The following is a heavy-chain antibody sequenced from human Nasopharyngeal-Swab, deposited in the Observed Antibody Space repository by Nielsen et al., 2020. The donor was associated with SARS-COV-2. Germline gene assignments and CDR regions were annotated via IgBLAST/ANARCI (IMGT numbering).Heavy chain of an antibody. CDR1: GFTFSSYA. CDR2: ISGSGGST. V-gene: IGHV3-23*01. Sequence: GSLKISCAASGFTFSSYAMSWVRQAPGKGLEWVSAISGSGGSTYYADSVKGRFTISRDNSKNTLYLQMNSLRAEDTAVYYCAKGYGSGSYPDSLDVWGKGTMVTVSS. J-gene: IGHJ6*04. D-gene: IGHD3-10*01. CDR3: AKGYGSGSYPDSLDV.